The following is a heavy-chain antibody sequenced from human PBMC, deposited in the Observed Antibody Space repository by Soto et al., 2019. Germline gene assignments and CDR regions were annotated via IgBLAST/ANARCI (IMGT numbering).Heavy chain of an antibody. V-gene: IGHV4-39*01. Sequence: SETLSLTCTVPGVSISSSNYYWGWIRQPPGKGLEWIGSTYYSGSTYYNSSLKRRVTLNVDTSKNEFSLKVTSVTAADTAVYYCARHFPRRVVRSSWFDAWGQGILVTVSS. CDR3: ARHFPRRVVRSSWFDA. D-gene: IGHD2-15*01. CDR2: TYYSGST. CDR1: GVSISSSNYY. J-gene: IGHJ5*02.